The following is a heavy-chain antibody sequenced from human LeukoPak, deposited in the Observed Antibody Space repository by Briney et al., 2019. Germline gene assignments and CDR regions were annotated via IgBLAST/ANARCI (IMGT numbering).Heavy chain of an antibody. V-gene: IGHV4-59*08. Sequence: PSETLSLTCTVSGGSISSYYWSWIRQPPGKGLEWIGYIYYSGSTSYNPSLKSRVTISVDTSKNQFSLKLSSVTAADTAVYYCASAYSSGWYFAFDYWGQGTLVTVSS. J-gene: IGHJ4*02. D-gene: IGHD6-19*01. CDR1: GGSISSYY. CDR2: IYYSGST. CDR3: ASAYSSGWYFAFDY.